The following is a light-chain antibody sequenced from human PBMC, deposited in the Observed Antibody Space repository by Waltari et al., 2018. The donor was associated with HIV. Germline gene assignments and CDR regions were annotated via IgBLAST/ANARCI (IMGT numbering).Light chain of an antibody. CDR3: QQYYSTPPT. CDR1: QSLLFSSNTKNY. V-gene: IGKV4-1*01. CDR2: WAS. J-gene: IGKJ1*01. Sequence: DIVMTQSPDSLTVSLGERATINCTSSQSLLFSSNTKNYLAWYQQKPGPSPKLLIYWASTRHSGVPDRFSGSGSGTDFTLTITGLQPEDVAVYFCQQYYSTPPTFGQGTKVEIK.